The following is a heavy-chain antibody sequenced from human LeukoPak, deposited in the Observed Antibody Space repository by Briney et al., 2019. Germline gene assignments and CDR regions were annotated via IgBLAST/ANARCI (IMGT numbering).Heavy chain of an antibody. V-gene: IGHV4-34*01. J-gene: IGHJ5*02. D-gene: IGHD6-19*01. Sequence: PSETLSLTCAVYGGSFSGYYWSWIRQPPGKGLEWIGEINHSGSTNYNPSLKSRVTISVDTSKNQFSLKLSSVTAADTAVYYCARRGSSGFLGNWFDPWGQGTLVTVSS. CDR3: ARRGSSGFLGNWFDP. CDR2: INHSGST. CDR1: GGSFSGYY.